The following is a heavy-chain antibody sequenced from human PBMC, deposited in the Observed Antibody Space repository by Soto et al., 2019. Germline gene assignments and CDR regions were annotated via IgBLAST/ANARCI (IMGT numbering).Heavy chain of an antibody. CDR3: ARALNCRIMTTVLDLFDP. CDR2: IYYSGST. D-gene: IGHD4-4*01. Sequence: SETLSLTCTVSGGSISSYYWSWIRQPPGKGLEWIGYIYYSGSTNYNPSLKSRVTISVDTSKNQFSMKLSSETAADTAVYYCARALNCRIMTTVLDLFDPWGQETLVTVPS. CDR1: GGSISSYY. V-gene: IGHV4-59*01. J-gene: IGHJ5*02.